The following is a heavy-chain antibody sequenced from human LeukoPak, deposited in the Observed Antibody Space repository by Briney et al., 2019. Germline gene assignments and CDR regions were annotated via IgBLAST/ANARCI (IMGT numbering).Heavy chain of an antibody. V-gene: IGHV4-31*03. CDR3: ARGDSSGTFDY. D-gene: IGHD3-22*01. CDR1: GGSISSGGYY. J-gene: IGHJ4*02. Sequence: NPSETLSLTCTVSGGSISSGGYYWSWIRQHPGKGLEWVGYIYYSGSTYYNPSLKSRVTISVDTSKNQFSLKLSSVTAADTAVYYCARGDSSGTFDYWGRGTLVTVSS. CDR2: IYYSGST.